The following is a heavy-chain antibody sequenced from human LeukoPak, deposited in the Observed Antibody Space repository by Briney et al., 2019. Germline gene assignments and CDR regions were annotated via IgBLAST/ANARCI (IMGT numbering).Heavy chain of an antibody. V-gene: IGHV4-59*01. Sequence: SETLSLTCTVSGGPISGYYWYWIRQSPGKGLEWIGYVSYSGSTNYNPSLKSRVTMSIDTSNNQVSLNLRSVAVADTAVYYCARSGGYSYGPTLDYWGQGTLVTVSS. CDR2: VSYSGST. J-gene: IGHJ4*02. CDR3: ARSGGYSYGPTLDY. D-gene: IGHD5-18*01. CDR1: GGPISGYY.